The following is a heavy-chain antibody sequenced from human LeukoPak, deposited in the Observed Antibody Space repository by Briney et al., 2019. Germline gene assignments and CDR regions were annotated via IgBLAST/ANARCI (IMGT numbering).Heavy chain of an antibody. CDR2: ISYDESNK. V-gene: IGHV3-30*03. CDR3: ARDPGTGMGRALDY. J-gene: IGHJ4*02. D-gene: IGHD5-18*01. Sequence: GGSLRLSCAASGFTFSTYGMHWVRQAPGKGLEWVAVISYDESNKYYADSVKGRFTISRDNSKNALYLQMNSLRAEDTAMYYCARDPGTGMGRALDYWGQGTLVTVSS. CDR1: GFTFSTYG.